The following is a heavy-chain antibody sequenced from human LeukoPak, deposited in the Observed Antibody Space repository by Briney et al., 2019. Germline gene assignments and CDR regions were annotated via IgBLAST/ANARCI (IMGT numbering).Heavy chain of an antibody. CDR3: ARTYCSGGSCHFDY. CDR1: GGSISSYH. J-gene: IGHJ4*02. D-gene: IGHD2-15*01. Sequence: PSETLSLTCTVSGGSISSYHWSWIRQPPGKGLEWVGYIFYSGTTDSNPSLKSRVTISVDTSKNQFSLKLSSVTAADTAVYYCARTYCSGGSCHFDYWGQGTLVTVSS. CDR2: IFYSGTT. V-gene: IGHV4-59*08.